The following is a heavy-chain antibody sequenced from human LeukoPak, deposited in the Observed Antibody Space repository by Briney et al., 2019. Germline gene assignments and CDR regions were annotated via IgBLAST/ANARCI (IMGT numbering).Heavy chain of an antibody. CDR1: GYRFTSNW. Sequence: GESLKISCKGSGYRFTSNWIAWVRQMPGKGLEWMGIIYPGDSDTRYSPSFQGQVTISADKSISTAYLQWSSLKASDTAMYYCAQTTVTTEFDYWGQGTLVTVSS. D-gene: IGHD4-17*01. V-gene: IGHV5-51*01. CDR3: AQTTVTTEFDY. CDR2: IYPGDSDT. J-gene: IGHJ4*02.